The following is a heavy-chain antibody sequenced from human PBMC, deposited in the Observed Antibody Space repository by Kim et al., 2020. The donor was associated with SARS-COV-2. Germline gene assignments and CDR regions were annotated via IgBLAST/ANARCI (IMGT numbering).Heavy chain of an antibody. J-gene: IGHJ5*01. Sequence: GSADAVKGRFTVSRDNAKNMLYLQMNSRGAECTSVYYCARDRSPSYMDSWGQGILVTVSS. D-gene: IGHD2-2*02. CDR3: ARDRSPSYMDS. V-gene: IGHV3-74*01.